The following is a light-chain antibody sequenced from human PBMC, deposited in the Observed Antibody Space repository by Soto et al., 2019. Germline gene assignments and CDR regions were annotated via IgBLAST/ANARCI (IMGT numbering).Light chain of an antibody. J-gene: IGLJ2*01. CDR1: RTDIGGYNY. CDR3: TSYASSSTLL. CDR2: EVD. Sequence: QSALTQPASVSGSPGQSITISCTGTRTDIGGYNYVSWYQQYPGKAPKLIIYEVDHRPSGVSSRFSGSKSGITASLTISGLQAEDEADYYCTSYASSSTLLFGGGTKVTVL. V-gene: IGLV2-14*01.